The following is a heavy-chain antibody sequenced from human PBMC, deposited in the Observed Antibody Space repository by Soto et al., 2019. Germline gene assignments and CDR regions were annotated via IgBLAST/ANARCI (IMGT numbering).Heavy chain of an antibody. CDR1: GFSFTTTRMG. J-gene: IGHJ4*02. D-gene: IGHD1-1*01. Sequence: QITLKEAGPTLVKPTETLTLTCTFSGFSFTTTRMGVGWTRQPPGKALEWLAIIYWDGESRYNPLLRRRLTLTGDTSKNQVVLQRPNMDPKDQATYYGQPSDSTATTTYLDSWGQGLPFPVAS. CDR3: QPSDSTATTTYLDS. CDR2: IYWDGES. V-gene: IGHV2-5*02.